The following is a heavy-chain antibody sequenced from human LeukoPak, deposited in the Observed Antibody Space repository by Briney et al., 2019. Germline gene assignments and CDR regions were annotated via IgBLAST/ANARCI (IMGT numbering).Heavy chain of an antibody. CDR3: TKVIGGGYYLGDAFDM. V-gene: IGHV3-74*03. CDR2: INIDGSTT. J-gene: IGHJ3*02. CDR1: GFTFNSYW. Sequence: GGSLRLSCAASGFTFNSYWLHWVRQAPERGLVWLSGINIDGSTTKYADSVKGRLIISRHNAKNTVYLQMSSLRAENTAVYYCTKVIGGGYYLGDAFDMWGQGTMVTVSS. D-gene: IGHD3-3*01.